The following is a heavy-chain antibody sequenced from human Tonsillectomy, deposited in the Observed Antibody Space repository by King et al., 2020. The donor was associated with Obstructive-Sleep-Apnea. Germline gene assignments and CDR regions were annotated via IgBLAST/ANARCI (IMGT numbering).Heavy chain of an antibody. J-gene: IGHJ3*02. D-gene: IGHD5-24*01. V-gene: IGHV3-30*04. CDR1: GFTFRSYA. CDR3: ASSSDGYKTDAFDI. Sequence: VQLVESGGGVVQPGRALRLSCAASGFTFRSYAMHWVRQAPGQGLEWVAVLSYVGSNKYYTDSVKGRFTISRDNSKNTLYLQMNSLRAEDTAVYYCASSSDGYKTDAFDIWGQGTMVTVSS. CDR2: LSYVGSNK.